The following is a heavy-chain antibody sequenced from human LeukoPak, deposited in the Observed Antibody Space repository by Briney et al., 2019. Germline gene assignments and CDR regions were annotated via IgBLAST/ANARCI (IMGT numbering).Heavy chain of an antibody. J-gene: IGHJ4*02. Sequence: ASVKVSCKASGYTFTSFYIHWVRQAPGQGLEWMAIINPSGGTTRYAQRFQGRVTMTRDTSTSTVYMELSSLRSVDTAVYYCARDARPSYDTSGYYFPGDYWGQGTLVTVSS. CDR1: GYTFTSFY. CDR3: ARDARPSYDTSGYYFPGDY. D-gene: IGHD3-22*01. CDR2: INPSGGTT. V-gene: IGHV1-46*01.